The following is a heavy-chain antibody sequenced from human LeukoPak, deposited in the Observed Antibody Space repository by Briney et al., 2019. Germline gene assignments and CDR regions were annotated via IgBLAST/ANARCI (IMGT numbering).Heavy chain of an antibody. CDR3: ARDGTGNSGDY. Sequence: GGSLRLSCAASGFTLSSYGMHWVRQAPGKGLKWVAVIWYDGSNKYYAGSVKGRFTISRDNSKNTLYLQMNSLRAEDTAVYCCARDGTGNSGDYWGQGTLVTVSS. D-gene: IGHD1-7*01. CDR1: GFTLSSYG. CDR2: IWYDGSNK. V-gene: IGHV3-33*01. J-gene: IGHJ4*02.